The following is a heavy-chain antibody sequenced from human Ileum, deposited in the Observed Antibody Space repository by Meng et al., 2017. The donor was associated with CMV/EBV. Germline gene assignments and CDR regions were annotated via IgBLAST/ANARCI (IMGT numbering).Heavy chain of an antibody. CDR2: IYSRGNS. D-gene: IGHD6-6*01. CDR1: GGSVNSGSYY. Sequence: GNVSGGSVNSGSYYWSWVRQPPGKGLEWIGNIYSRGNSHYNPSLVSRATISVDTSRNQFSLNLKSVTAADTAVYYCVRDPIAARPGYWGQGTLVTVSS. CDR3: VRDPIAARPGY. J-gene: IGHJ4*02. V-gene: IGHV4-61*01.